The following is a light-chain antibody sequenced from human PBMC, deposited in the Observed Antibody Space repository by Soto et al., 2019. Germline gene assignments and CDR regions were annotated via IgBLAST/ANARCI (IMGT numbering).Light chain of an antibody. Sequence: EIVLTQSPATLSLSPGERATLSCRASQSVSSYLAWYQQKPGQAPRLLIYDASNRATGIPARFSGSGSGTDFTLTTSSLEPDDFAVYYCQQRSNWPPWTFGQGTKVEIK. CDR3: QQRSNWPPWT. J-gene: IGKJ1*01. V-gene: IGKV3-11*01. CDR1: QSVSSY. CDR2: DAS.